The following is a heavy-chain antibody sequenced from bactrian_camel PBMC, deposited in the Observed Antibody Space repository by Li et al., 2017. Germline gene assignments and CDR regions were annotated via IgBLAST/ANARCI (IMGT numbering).Heavy chain of an antibody. CDR2: INSSGRST. CDR3: AAGQGVGWCLDVIRVGAEADFDY. V-gene: IGHV3S40*01. D-gene: IGHD5*01. J-gene: IGHJ6*01. Sequence: VQLVESGGGLVQPGGSLRLSCLASGFQFADYPMSWVRQAPGKGLEWVSDINSSGRSTNYADSVKGRFTISRDNAKSTVYLQMNSLKPEDTATYYCAAGQGVGWCLDVIRVGAEADFDYWGHGTQVTVS. CDR1: GFQFADYP.